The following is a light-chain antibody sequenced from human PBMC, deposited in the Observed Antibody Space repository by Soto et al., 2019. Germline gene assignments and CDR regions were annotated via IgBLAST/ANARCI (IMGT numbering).Light chain of an antibody. Sequence: EMVLTQSPDTLSLSPGERATLSCRASQTISNTFLAWYQQRPGQAPRLLIYGASGRAAGIPDRFSGSGSGTDFTLSISRLEPEDFAVYYCQQYGVSPTFGGGTKVDIK. CDR1: QTISNTF. CDR2: GAS. CDR3: QQYGVSPT. V-gene: IGKV3-20*01. J-gene: IGKJ4*01.